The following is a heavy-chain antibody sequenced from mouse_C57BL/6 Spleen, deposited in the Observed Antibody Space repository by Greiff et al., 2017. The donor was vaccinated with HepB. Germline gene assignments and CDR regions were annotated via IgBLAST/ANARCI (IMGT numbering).Heavy chain of an antibody. CDR2: IHPNSGST. CDR3: ARERITTVVEGFDY. J-gene: IGHJ2*01. D-gene: IGHD1-1*01. CDR1: GYTFTSYW. Sequence: VQLQQPGAELVKPGASVKLSCKASGYTFTSYWMHWVKQRPGQGLEWIGRIHPNSGSTNYNEKFKSKATLTVDKSSSTAYMQLSSLTSEDSAVYYCARERITTVVEGFDYWGQGTTLTVSS. V-gene: IGHV1-64*01.